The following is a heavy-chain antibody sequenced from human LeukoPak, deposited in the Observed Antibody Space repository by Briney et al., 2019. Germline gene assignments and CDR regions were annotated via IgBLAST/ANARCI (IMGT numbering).Heavy chain of an antibody. J-gene: IGHJ6*02. V-gene: IGHV3-66*01. Sequence: GGSLRLSCAASGFIVSSNYMNWVRQAPGKGLEWVSVIYSGAITYYADSVKGRFTISRDNSKNTLYLQMNSLRAEDTAVYYCARDPRSGSYSGYYGMDVWGLGTTVTVSS. CDR1: GFIVSSNY. D-gene: IGHD1-26*01. CDR2: IYSGAIT. CDR3: ARDPRSGSYSGYYGMDV.